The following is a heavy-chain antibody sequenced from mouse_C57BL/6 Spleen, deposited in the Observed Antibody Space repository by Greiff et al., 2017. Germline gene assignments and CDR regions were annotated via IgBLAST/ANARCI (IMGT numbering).Heavy chain of an antibody. CDR1: GYTFADYN. CDR3: ARGSTTVVDWYFDV. V-gene: IGHV1-22*01. D-gene: IGHD1-1*01. CDR2: INPNNGGT. J-gene: IGHJ1*03. Sequence: VHVKQSGPELVKPGASVKMSCKASGYTFADYNMNWVKQSPGKSLEWIGYINPNNGGTSYNQKFKGKATLTVNKSSSTAYMEIRSLTSDDSAVYYCARGSTTVVDWYFDVWGTGTTVTVSS.